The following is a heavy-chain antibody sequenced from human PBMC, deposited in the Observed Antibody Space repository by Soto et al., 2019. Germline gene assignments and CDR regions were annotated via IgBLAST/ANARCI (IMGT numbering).Heavy chain of an antibody. CDR2: INQDRSEK. CDR3: TRSLDF. CDR1: GFTFSSYW. Sequence: EVQLVESGGGLVQPGGSLRLSCAASGFTFSSYWMDWVRRAPGKGLEWVANINQDRSEKHYVDSVKGRFTISRDNVKNSLYLQMSSLTAEDSALYYFTRSLDFWGQGTLVTVSS. V-gene: IGHV3-7*03. J-gene: IGHJ4*02.